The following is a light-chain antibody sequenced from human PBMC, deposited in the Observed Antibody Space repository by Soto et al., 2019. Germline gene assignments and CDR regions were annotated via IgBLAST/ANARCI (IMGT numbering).Light chain of an antibody. CDR3: QQYNTYSYT. Sequence: DIQMTQSPSTLSASVGDRVTITCRASQSISNWLAWYQQRPGKAPKLLIYDASTLESWVPSRFSGSGSGIVITLTISGLRPDDFATYYCQQYNTYSYTFGQGTKLEIK. CDR1: QSISNW. CDR2: DAS. V-gene: IGKV1-5*01. J-gene: IGKJ2*01.